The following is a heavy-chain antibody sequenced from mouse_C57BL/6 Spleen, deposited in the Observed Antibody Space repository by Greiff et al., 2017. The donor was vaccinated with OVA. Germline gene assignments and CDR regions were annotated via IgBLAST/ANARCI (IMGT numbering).Heavy chain of an antibody. CDR2: ISSGGDYI. Sequence: EVKLMESGEGLVKPGGSLKLSCAASGFTFSSYAMSWVRQTPEKRLEWVAYISSGGDYIYYADTVKGRFTISRVNARNTLYLQMSSLKSEDTAMYYCTREGPHYYAMDYWGQGTSVTVSS. D-gene: IGHD3-3*01. CDR1: GFTFSSYA. CDR3: TREGPHYYAMDY. V-gene: IGHV5-9-1*02. J-gene: IGHJ4*01.